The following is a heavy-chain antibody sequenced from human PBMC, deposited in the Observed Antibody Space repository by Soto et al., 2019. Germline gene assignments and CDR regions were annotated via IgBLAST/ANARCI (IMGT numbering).Heavy chain of an antibody. V-gene: IGHV1-3*01. D-gene: IGHD5-18*01. CDR1: GYTFTSYA. Sequence: QVQLVQSGAEVKKPGASVKVSCKASGYTFTSYAMHWVRQAPGQRLEWMGWINAGNGNTKYSQKFQGRVTITRDTSASTAYMELSSLRAEDTAGYYCARYPGYSYGYNWGQGTLVTVS. CDR3: ARYPGYSYGYN. J-gene: IGHJ4*02. CDR2: INAGNGNT.